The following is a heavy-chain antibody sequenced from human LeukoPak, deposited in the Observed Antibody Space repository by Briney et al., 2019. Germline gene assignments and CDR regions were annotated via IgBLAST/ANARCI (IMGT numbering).Heavy chain of an antibody. CDR3: AKDDSYYDSLTGYSRVNGMDV. J-gene: IGHJ6*02. Sequence: GGSLRLSCAASGFTFSSYAMSWVRQAPGKGLEWASAISGSGGSTYYADSVKGRFTISRDNSKNTLYLQMNSLRAEDTAVYYCAKDDSYYDSLTGYSRVNGMDVWGQGTTVTVSS. CDR1: GFTFSSYA. D-gene: IGHD3-9*01. V-gene: IGHV3-23*01. CDR2: ISGSGGST.